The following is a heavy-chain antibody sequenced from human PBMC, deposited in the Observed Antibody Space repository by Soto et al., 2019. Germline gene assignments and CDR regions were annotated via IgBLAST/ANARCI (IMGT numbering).Heavy chain of an antibody. CDR3: ARAPGMAVEGAFDL. Sequence: SQTLSLTCAISGDSVSSNSAAWNWIRQSPSRGLEWLGRTYYRSKWYNDYAVSVKSRITINPDTSKNQFSLQLNSVTPEGTAVYYCARAPGMAVEGAFDLWGQWTLVTVSS. J-gene: IGHJ3*01. CDR1: GDSVSSNSAA. D-gene: IGHD6-19*01. CDR2: TYYRSKWYN. V-gene: IGHV6-1*01.